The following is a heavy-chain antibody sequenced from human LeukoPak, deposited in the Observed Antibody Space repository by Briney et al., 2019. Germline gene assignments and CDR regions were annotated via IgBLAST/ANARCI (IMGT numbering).Heavy chain of an antibody. CDR3: ASISGAVHYPSYYYYYYYMDV. CDR1: GGSISRGGYY. CDR2: IYYCGST. D-gene: IGHD1-26*01. V-gene: IGHV4-31*03. Sequence: SETLSLPCTVSGGSISRGGYYWRWSRKHPGKGLELIGYIYYCGSTYYNTSLKSRVTISVDTSKSQFSLKLSSVTAADTAVYYCASISGAVHYPSYYYYYYYMDVWGKGTTVTVSS. J-gene: IGHJ6*03.